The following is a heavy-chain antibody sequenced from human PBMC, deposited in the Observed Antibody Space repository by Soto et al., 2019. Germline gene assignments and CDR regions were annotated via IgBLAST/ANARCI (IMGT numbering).Heavy chain of an antibody. CDR2: IYYSGST. CDR1: GGSISSGGYY. V-gene: IGHV4-31*03. Sequence: SETLSLTCTVSGGSISSGGYYWSWIRQHPGKGLEWIGYIYYSGSTYYNPSLKSRVTISVDTSKNQFSLKLSSVTAADTAVYYCARGHDYGGYFDYWGQGTLVTVSS. D-gene: IGHD4-17*01. J-gene: IGHJ4*02. CDR3: ARGHDYGGYFDY.